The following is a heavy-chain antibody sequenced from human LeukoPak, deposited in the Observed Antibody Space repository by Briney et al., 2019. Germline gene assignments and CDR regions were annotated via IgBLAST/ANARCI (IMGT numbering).Heavy chain of an antibody. V-gene: IGHV3-33*06. CDR2: IWYDGSNK. CDR1: GFTFSSYG. CDR3: AKDYYGGNSYYMDV. D-gene: IGHD4-23*01. Sequence: GRSLRLSCAASGFTFSSYGMHWVRQAPGKGLEWVAVIWYDGSNKYYADSVKGRFTISRDNSKNTLYLQMNSLRAEDTAVYYCAKDYYGGNSYYMDVWGKGTTVTASS. J-gene: IGHJ6*03.